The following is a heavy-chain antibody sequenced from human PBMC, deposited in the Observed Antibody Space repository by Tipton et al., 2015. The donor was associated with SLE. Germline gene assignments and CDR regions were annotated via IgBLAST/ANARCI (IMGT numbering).Heavy chain of an antibody. V-gene: IGHV4-59*12. CDR1: GGSINNYY. Sequence: TLSLTCTVSGGSINNYYWSWIRQPPGKGLEWIGYTYYSGSTNYNPSLKSRVTISVDTSKHHFSLKLSSVTAADTAVYYCARRFLEWVGYGMDVWGQGTTVTVSS. D-gene: IGHD3-3*01. CDR2: TYYSGST. CDR3: ARRFLEWVGYGMDV. J-gene: IGHJ6*02.